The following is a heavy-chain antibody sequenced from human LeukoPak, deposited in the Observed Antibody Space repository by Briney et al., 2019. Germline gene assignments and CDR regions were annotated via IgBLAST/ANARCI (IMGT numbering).Heavy chain of an antibody. CDR2: IRSKANSYAT. J-gene: IGHJ5*02. CDR1: GFTFSGSA. Sequence: GGSLRLSCAASGFTFSGSALHWVRQASGQGLEWVGRIRSKANSYATAYAASEKGRFTISRDDSKNTAYLQMRSLKTEDTAVYYCSREEYCGGDCYSGGDWFDPWGQGTLVTVSS. V-gene: IGHV3-73*01. D-gene: IGHD2-21*02. CDR3: SREEYCGGDCYSGGDWFDP.